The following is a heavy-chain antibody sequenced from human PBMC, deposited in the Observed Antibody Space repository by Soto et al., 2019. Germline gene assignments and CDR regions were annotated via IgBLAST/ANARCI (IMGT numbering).Heavy chain of an antibody. V-gene: IGHV1-69*02. D-gene: IGHD2-15*01. J-gene: IGHJ3*02. CDR2: IIPILGIA. CDR1: GGTFSSYT. CDR3: AVVVVVAATDAFDI. Sequence: VQLVQSGAEVKKPGSSVKVSCKASGGTFSSYTISWVRQAPGQGLEWMGRIIPILGIANYAQKFQGRVTITADKSTSTAYMELSSLRSEDTAVYYCAVVVVVAATDAFDIWGQGTMVTVSS.